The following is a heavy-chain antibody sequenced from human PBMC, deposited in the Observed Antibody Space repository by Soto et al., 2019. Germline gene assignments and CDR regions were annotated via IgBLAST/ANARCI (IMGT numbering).Heavy chain of an antibody. D-gene: IGHD2-2*01. V-gene: IGHV4-30-2*01. CDR1: GGSISSGGYS. Sequence: PSETLSLTCAVSGGSISSGGYSWSWIRQPPGKGLEWIGYIYHSGCTYYNPSLKSRVTISVDRSKNQFSLKLSSVTAADTAVYYCARGRKICSSTSCFLDWFDPWGQGTLVTVSS. CDR3: ARGRKICSSTSCFLDWFDP. CDR2: IYHSGCT. J-gene: IGHJ5*02.